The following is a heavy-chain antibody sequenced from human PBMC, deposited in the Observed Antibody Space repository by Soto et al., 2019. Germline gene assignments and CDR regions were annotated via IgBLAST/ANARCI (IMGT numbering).Heavy chain of an antibody. CDR1: GGTFSSYA. CDR3: AVFEYSSSLVYYYYGMDV. D-gene: IGHD6-6*01. CDR2: IIPIFGTA. V-gene: IGHV1-69*06. Sequence: SVKVSCKASGGTFSSYAISWVRQAPGQGLEWMGGIIPIFGTANYAQKFQGRVTITADKSTSTAYMELSSLRSEDTAVYYCAVFEYSSSLVYYYYGMDVWGQG. J-gene: IGHJ6*02.